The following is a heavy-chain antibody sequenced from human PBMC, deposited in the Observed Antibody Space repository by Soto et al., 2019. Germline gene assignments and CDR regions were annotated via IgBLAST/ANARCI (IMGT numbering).Heavy chain of an antibody. Sequence: SETLSLTCTVSRCSISGYYWSWIRQPPGKGLEWIGYIYYSGTTSYNPSLNSRVTMSVDTSKNQFSLKVNSVTAADTAVYYCARESYYGSGATVVAYWGQGTLVTVS. CDR2: IYYSGTT. D-gene: IGHD3-10*01. J-gene: IGHJ4*02. V-gene: IGHV4-59*01. CDR3: ARESYYGSGATVVAY. CDR1: RCSISGYY.